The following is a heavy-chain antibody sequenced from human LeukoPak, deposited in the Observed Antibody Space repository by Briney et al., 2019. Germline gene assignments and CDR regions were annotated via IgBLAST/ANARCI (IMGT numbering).Heavy chain of an antibody. V-gene: IGHV2-70*17. CDR1: GFSLSTPEMC. CDR3: ARMTPVSPSFDY. CDR2: IDWDDDK. Sequence: SGPALVKPTQTLTLTCTFSGFSLSTPEMCVTWIRQPPGKALEWLARIDWDDDKFYSPSLRTRLTISKDTPKNQVVLRMTNMDPVDTGTYYCARMTPVSPSFDYWGQGALITVSS. J-gene: IGHJ4*02.